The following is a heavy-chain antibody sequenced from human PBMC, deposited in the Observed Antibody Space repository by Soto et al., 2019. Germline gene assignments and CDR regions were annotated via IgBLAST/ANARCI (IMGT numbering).Heavy chain of an antibody. D-gene: IGHD6-19*01. CDR3: AKDLRVYSSGWYSAFDI. Sequence: PGWSLRLSCASSVFTFSSYGMQWVRQAPGKGLEWVAVISYDGSNKYYADSVKGRFTISRDNSKNTLYLQMNSLRAEDTAVYYCAKDLRVYSSGWYSAFDIWGQGTMVTVSS. J-gene: IGHJ3*02. CDR1: VFTFSSYG. V-gene: IGHV3-30*18. CDR2: ISYDGSNK.